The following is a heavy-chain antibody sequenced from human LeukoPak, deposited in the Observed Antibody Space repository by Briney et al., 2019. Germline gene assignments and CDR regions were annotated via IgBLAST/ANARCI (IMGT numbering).Heavy chain of an antibody. J-gene: IGHJ5*02. CDR2: IKQDGSEK. CDR3: AGGNTYYDFWSGYSDNWFDP. D-gene: IGHD3-3*01. Sequence: GGSLRLSCAASGFTFSSYWMSWVRQAAEEGLEWVANIKQDGSEKYYVDSVKGRLTISRDNAKNSLYLQMNSLRAEDTAVYYCAGGNTYYDFWSGYSDNWFDPWGQGTLVTVSS. V-gene: IGHV3-7*01. CDR1: GFTFSSYW.